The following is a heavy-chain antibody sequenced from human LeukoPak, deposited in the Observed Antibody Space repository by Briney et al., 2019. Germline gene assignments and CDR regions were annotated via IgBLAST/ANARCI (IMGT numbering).Heavy chain of an antibody. CDR3: ARGGWYLYY. CDR2: IYYSGST. Sequence: PSGTLSLTCTVSGGSISSYYWSWIRQPPGRGLEWIGNIYYSGSTNYNPSLKSRVTISVDTSKNQFSLKLSSVTAADTAVYYCARGGWYLYYWGQGTLVTVSS. D-gene: IGHD6-19*01. CDR1: GGSISSYY. V-gene: IGHV4-59*01. J-gene: IGHJ4*02.